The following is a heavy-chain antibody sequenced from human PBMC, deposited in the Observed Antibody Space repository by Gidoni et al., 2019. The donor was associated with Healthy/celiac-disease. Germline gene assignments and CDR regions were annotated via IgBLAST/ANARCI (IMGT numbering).Heavy chain of an antibody. CDR2: IYHSGST. J-gene: IGHJ4*02. CDR3: ARGYSSSEIDD. V-gene: IGHV4-4*02. D-gene: IGHD6-6*01. CDR1: GGSISSSNW. Sequence: QVQLQDSGPGLVKPSGTLSLTCAVSGGSISSSNWWSWVRQPPGKRLEWIGEIYHSGSTNYNPSLKRRVTISVDKSKNQFSLKLSSVTAADTAVYYCARGYSSSEIDDWGQGTLVTVSS.